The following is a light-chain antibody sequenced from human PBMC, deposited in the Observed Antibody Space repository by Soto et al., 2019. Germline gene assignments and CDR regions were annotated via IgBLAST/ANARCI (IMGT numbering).Light chain of an antibody. V-gene: IGLV2-14*03. CDR1: NHDIGGYNY. J-gene: IGLJ2*01. Sequence: QSVPAQPASVSGSPGQSITISCTGTNHDIGGYNYVSWYRLRPGKAPELLIFDVSNRPSGVSDRFSGSKSGSTASLTISRLQAEDEGDYYCSVYISSDMLFGGGTKLTVL. CDR3: SVYISSDML. CDR2: DVS.